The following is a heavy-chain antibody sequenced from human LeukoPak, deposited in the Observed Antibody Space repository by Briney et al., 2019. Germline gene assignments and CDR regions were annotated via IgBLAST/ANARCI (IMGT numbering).Heavy chain of an antibody. J-gene: IGHJ6*02. CDR1: GFTVSTNY. V-gene: IGHV3-66*01. Sequence: GRSLRLSCAASGFTVSTNYMSWVRQAPGKGLEWVSVIYSDSSTSYADSVRGRFTISRDNSKNTLYLQMSSLRAEDTAVYYCARELVAGGGRRGMDVWGQGTTVTVSS. CDR2: IYSDSST. CDR3: ARELVAGGGRRGMDV. D-gene: IGHD6-19*01.